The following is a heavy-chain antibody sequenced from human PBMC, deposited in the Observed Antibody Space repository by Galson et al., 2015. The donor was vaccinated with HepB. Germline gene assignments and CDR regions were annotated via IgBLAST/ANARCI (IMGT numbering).Heavy chain of an antibody. Sequence: SLRLSCAASGFSFSSYSMNWVRQAPGKGLEWVSAISSSSIYIYQADSVKGRFTTSRDNAKNSLYLQMNSLRAEDTAVYYCARGKYDSGTDYYFDYWGREPWSPSPQ. J-gene: IGHJ4*02. D-gene: IGHD3-22*01. V-gene: IGHV3-21*01. CDR2: ISSSSIYI. CDR1: GFSFSSYS. CDR3: ARGKYDSGTDYYFDY.